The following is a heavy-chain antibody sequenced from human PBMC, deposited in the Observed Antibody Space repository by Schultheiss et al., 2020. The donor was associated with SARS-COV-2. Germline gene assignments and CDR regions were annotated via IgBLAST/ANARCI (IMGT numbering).Heavy chain of an antibody. CDR2: INHSGST. J-gene: IGHJ6*02. CDR1: GGSFSGYY. Sequence: SETLSLTCAVYGGSFSGYYWSWIRQPPGKGLEWIGEINHSGSTNYNPSLKSRVTISVDTSKNQFSLKLSSVTAADTAVYYCARNSGYSYGYWYYYYGMDVCCRGTTVTVAS. V-gene: IGHV4-34*01. CDR3: ARNSGYSYGYWYYYYGMDV. D-gene: IGHD5-18*01.